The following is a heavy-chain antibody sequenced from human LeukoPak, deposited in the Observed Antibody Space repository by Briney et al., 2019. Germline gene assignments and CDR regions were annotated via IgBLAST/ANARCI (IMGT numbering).Heavy chain of an antibody. CDR1: NASVTSHH. V-gene: IGHV4-4*07. Sequence: SETLSLTCAVFNASVTSHHWAWIRQPAGRGLEWVGRVHFSGSTNYNPFLRSRVALSLDKTKNELSLPLKSVSAADTAVYYCARDDSSRDDRGGYHYWGRGVLVSVSS. J-gene: IGHJ4*02. CDR2: VHFSGST. D-gene: IGHD3-16*02. CDR3: ARDDSSRDDRGGYHY.